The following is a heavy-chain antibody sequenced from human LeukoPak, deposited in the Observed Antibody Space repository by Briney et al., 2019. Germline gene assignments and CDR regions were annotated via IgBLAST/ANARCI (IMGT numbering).Heavy chain of an antibody. CDR2: INPNIGDT. CDR1: GYTFTGYY. Sequence: ASVRVSCKASGYTFTGYYLHWVRLAPGQGREWMGWINPNIGDTYKAQNYQGRVTMTRDASISTAYMELRSLTSGDTAVYYCARATPVAATGPLMNYWGQGTLVTVSS. CDR3: ARATPVAATGPLMNY. V-gene: IGHV1-2*02. D-gene: IGHD6-19*01. J-gene: IGHJ4*02.